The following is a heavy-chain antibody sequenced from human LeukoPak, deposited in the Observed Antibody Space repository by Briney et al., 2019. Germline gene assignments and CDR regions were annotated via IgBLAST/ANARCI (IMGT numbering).Heavy chain of an antibody. CDR1: GYSFTSYW. J-gene: IGHJ3*02. Sequence: GEFLKISCKGSGYSFTSYWIGWVRQMPGKGLEWMGIIYPGDSDTRYSPSFQGQVTISADKSISTAYLQWSSLKASDTAMYYCARHNSPVSIAAAPYDAFDIWGQGTMVTVS. D-gene: IGHD6-13*01. V-gene: IGHV5-51*01. CDR2: IYPGDSDT. CDR3: ARHNSPVSIAAAPYDAFDI.